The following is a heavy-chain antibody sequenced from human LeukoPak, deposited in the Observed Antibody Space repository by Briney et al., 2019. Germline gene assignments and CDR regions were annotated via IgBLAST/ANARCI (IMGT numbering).Heavy chain of an antibody. CDR3: ARTTGGRGYFDY. J-gene: IGHJ4*02. CDR1: GYTFTSYY. CDR2: INPSGGST. V-gene: IGHV1-46*01. Sequence: ASVKVSCKASGYTFTSYYMHWVRQAPGQGLEWMGTINPSGGSTSYAQKFQGRVTMTRDTSTSTVYMELSSLRSEDTAVYYCARTTGGRGYFDYWGQGTLVTVSS. D-gene: IGHD2-8*02.